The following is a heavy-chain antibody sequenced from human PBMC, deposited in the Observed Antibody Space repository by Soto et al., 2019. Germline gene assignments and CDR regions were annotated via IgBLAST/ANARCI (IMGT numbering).Heavy chain of an antibody. Sequence: ASVTVSCKASVYTFTSYGIHWVRQDPGQRLEWMGWINAANGDTKYSPKFQGRVTITRDTSASTAYMELSSLRSEDTAVYYCVRRHVSATGIDWFDPWGQGTLVTVSS. V-gene: IGHV1-3*01. D-gene: IGHD6-13*01. J-gene: IGHJ5*02. CDR3: VRRHVSATGIDWFDP. CDR2: INAANGDT. CDR1: VYTFTSYG.